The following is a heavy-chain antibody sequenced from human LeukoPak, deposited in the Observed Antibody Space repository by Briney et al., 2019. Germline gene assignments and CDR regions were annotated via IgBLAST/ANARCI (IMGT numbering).Heavy chain of an antibody. CDR1: GGSISSGSYY. CDR3: ARARYSSSWKNNYYYMDV. V-gene: IGHV4-61*09. Sequence: PSETLSLTCTVSGGSISSGSYYWSWIRQPAGKGLEWIGHFYTSGSTNYNPSLKSRVTISVDTSKNQFSLKLSSVTAADTAVYYCARARYSSSWKNNYYYMDVWGKGTTVTISS. J-gene: IGHJ6*03. CDR2: FYTSGST. D-gene: IGHD6-13*01.